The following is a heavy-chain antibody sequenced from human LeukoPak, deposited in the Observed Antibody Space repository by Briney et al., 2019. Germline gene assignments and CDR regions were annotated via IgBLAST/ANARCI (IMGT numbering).Heavy chain of an antibody. CDR1: GFNFSDYA. D-gene: IGHD2-15*01. CDR3: AKDGTGWQLLRNNWFDP. V-gene: IGHV3-23*01. Sequence: AGGSLRLSCAASGFNFSDYAMAWVRQAPGKGLECVSYISSSGGSKFYADSVRGRFTISRDNSKNMVYLQMNSLRGDDTAIYYCAKDGTGWQLLRNNWFDPWGQGTLVTVSS. J-gene: IGHJ5*02. CDR2: ISSSGGSK.